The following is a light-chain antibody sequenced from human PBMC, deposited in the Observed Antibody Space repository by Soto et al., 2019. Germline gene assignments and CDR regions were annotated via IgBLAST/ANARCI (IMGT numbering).Light chain of an antibody. CDR1: QDSTKY. V-gene: IGKV1-9*01. J-gene: IGKJ1*01. CDR2: DAS. CDR3: QQYGSLSWT. Sequence: IQLTQSPSSLSASVGDRVTITCRASQDSTKYLAWYQQKPGKAPNLLIYDASTLHSGVPSRFSGSGSGTDFTLTISRLEPEDFAVYYCQQYGSLSWTFGQGTKVDIK.